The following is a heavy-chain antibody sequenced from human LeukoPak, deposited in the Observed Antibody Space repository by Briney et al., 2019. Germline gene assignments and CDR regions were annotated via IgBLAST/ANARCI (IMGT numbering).Heavy chain of an antibody. Sequence: SVKVSCKASGGTFSSYAISWVRQAPGQGLGWMGRIIPILGIANYAQKFQGRVTITADKSTSTAYMELSSLRSEDTAVYYCARDRTTVTSRDYYYYYGMDVWGQGTTVTVSS. CDR1: GGTFSSYA. CDR3: ARDRTTVTSRDYYYYYGMDV. D-gene: IGHD4-17*01. J-gene: IGHJ6*02. CDR2: IIPILGIA. V-gene: IGHV1-69*04.